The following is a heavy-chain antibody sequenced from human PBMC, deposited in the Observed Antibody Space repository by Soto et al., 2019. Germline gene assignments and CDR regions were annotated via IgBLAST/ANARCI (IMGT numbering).Heavy chain of an antibody. Sequence: QVQLVQSGAEVKKPGSSVKVSCKASGGTFSSYTISWVRQAPGQGLEWMGRIIPILGIANYAQKFQGRVTITADKSTSTAYMELSSLRSEDTAVYYCARDRYCSAGSCYSVFYYYYYMDVWGKGTTVTVSS. CDR2: IIPILGIA. CDR3: ARDRYCSAGSCYSVFYYYYYMDV. CDR1: GGTFSSYT. D-gene: IGHD2-15*01. J-gene: IGHJ6*03. V-gene: IGHV1-69*08.